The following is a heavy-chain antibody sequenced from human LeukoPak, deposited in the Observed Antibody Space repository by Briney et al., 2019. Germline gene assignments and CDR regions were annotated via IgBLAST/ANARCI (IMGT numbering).Heavy chain of an antibody. Sequence: PSVKVSCKASGYTFTGYYVHWVRQAPGQGLEWMGWINPNSGGTNYAQKLQGRVTMTTDTSTSTAYMELRSLRSDETAVYYCARDGLRYFDWLSNWFDPWGQGTLVTVSS. D-gene: IGHD3-9*01. V-gene: IGHV1-2*02. CDR1: GYTFTGYY. CDR3: ARDGLRYFDWLSNWFDP. CDR2: INPNSGGT. J-gene: IGHJ5*02.